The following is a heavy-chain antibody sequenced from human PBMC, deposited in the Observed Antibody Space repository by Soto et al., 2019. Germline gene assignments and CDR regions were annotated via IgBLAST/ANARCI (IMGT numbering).Heavy chain of an antibody. CDR3: ARGLGSSWYYAFDI. J-gene: IGHJ3*02. CDR2: VSSNGGST. D-gene: IGHD6-13*01. Sequence: GGSLRLSCAASGFTFSSHTMHWVRQAPGKGLEYVSTVSSNGGSTYYADSVRGRFTIPRDNSKNTLYLQMGSLRAEDMAVYYCARGLGSSWYYAFDIWGQGTMVTVSS. CDR1: GFTFSSHT. V-gene: IGHV3-64*02.